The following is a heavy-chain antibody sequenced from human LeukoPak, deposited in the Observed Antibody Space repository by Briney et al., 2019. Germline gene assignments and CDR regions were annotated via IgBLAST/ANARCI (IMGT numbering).Heavy chain of an antibody. Sequence: ASVKASCKASGYTFTSYGISWVRQAPGQGLEWMGWISAYNGNTNYAQKLQGRVTMTTDTSTSTAYMELRSLRSDDTAVYYCARDLAPAGALDIWGQGTMVTVSS. CDR3: ARDLAPAGALDI. V-gene: IGHV1-18*01. CDR2: ISAYNGNT. D-gene: IGHD2-15*01. J-gene: IGHJ3*02. CDR1: GYTFTSYG.